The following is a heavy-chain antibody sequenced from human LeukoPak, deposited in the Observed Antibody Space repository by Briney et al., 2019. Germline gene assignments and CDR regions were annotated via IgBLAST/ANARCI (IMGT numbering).Heavy chain of an antibody. CDR3: ARDYYDSSPSAFDI. D-gene: IGHD3-22*01. CDR2: INPNSGGT. Sequence: GSSVKVSCKASGGTFSSYAISWVRQAPGQGLEWMGWINPNSGGTNYAQKFQGRVTMTRDTSISTAYMELSRLRSDDTAVYYCARDYYDSSPSAFDIWGQGTMVTVSS. CDR1: GGTFSSYA. V-gene: IGHV1-2*02. J-gene: IGHJ3*02.